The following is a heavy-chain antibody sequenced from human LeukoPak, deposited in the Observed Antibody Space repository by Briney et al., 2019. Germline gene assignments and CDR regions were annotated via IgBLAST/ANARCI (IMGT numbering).Heavy chain of an antibody. CDR3: ARGSSSNRNVFDY. CDR1: GDSISSYY. CDR2: ISSSGSS. J-gene: IGHJ4*02. V-gene: IGHV4-4*07. Sequence: SETLSLTCTVSGDSISSYYWTWIRQPAGKGLEWIGRISSSGSSNYNPSLRSRVTMSVDTSKNQFSLKLTSVTAADTAVYYCARGSSSNRNVFDYWGQGTLVTVSS. D-gene: IGHD1-14*01.